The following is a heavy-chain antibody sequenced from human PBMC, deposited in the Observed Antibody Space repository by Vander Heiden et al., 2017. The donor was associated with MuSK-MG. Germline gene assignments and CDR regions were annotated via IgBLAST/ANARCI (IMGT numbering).Heavy chain of an antibody. CDR2: IIPIFGTA. Sequence: QVQLVQSGAAVKKPGSSVKVYCKASGGTLSSYALRWGRRATGQGLEWMEGIIPIFGTANYAQKFQGRVTITADESTSTAYMELSSLRSEDTAGYYCAESSEGGWFDPWGQGTLVTVSS. CDR3: AESSEGGWFDP. V-gene: IGHV1-69*01. J-gene: IGHJ5*02. CDR1: GGTLSSYA. D-gene: IGHD2-15*01.